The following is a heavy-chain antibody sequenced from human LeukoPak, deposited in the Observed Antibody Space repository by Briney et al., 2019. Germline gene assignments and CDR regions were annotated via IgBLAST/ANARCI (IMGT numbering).Heavy chain of an antibody. CDR1: GDSVSSNSAA. CDR3: AGGPFGSLGFDY. CDR2: TYYRSKWYN. J-gene: IGHJ4*02. D-gene: IGHD6-13*01. V-gene: IGHV6-1*01. Sequence: SQTLSLTCAISGDSVSSNSAAWNWIRQSPSRGLECLGRTYYRSKWYNDSAVSVKSRIPINPDTSKNQFSLQLNSVTPEATAVYYCAGGPFGSLGFDYWGQGTLVTVSS.